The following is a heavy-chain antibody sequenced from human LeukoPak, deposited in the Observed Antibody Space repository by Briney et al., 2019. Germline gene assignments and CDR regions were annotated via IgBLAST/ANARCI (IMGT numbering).Heavy chain of an antibody. CDR1: GYSISSGYY. J-gene: IGHJ4*02. V-gene: IGHV4-38-2*02. CDR3: ARGLGYYFDY. Sequence: SETLSLTCTVSGYSISSGYYWGWIRPPPGKGLEWIGSIYHSGSTYYNPSLKSRVTISVDTSKNQFSLKLSSVAAADTAVYYCARGLGYYFDYWGQGTLVTVSS. D-gene: IGHD3-16*01. CDR2: IYHSGST.